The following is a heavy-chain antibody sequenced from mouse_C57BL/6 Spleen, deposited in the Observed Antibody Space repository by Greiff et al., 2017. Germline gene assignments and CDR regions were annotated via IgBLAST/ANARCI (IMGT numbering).Heavy chain of an antibody. Sequence: VQLQQSGPELVKPGASVKISCKASGYAFSSSWMNWVKQRPGKGLEWIGRIYPGDGGTNYNGKFKGKATLTADKSSSTAYMQLSSLTSEDSVVYLCARCVTLEHAMDYWGQGTSDTVSS. J-gene: IGHJ4*01. CDR2: IYPGDGGT. CDR1: GYAFSSSW. CDR3: ARCVTLEHAMDY. D-gene: IGHD2-12*01. V-gene: IGHV1-82*01.